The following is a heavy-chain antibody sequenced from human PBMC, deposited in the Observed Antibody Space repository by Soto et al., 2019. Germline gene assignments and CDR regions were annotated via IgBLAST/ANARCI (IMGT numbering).Heavy chain of an antibody. J-gene: IGHJ4*02. CDR3: ARAGTPIDY. Sequence: QVQLVQSGAEVKKPGASVKVSCKASGYAFTNFGISWVRQAPGQGLEGMGWNSAYNGNTNYAQKLQGRATMTTDTVTSTAYMVLRSLRSDDAALSYCARAGTPIDYWGPGTLVTVSS. V-gene: IGHV1-18*01. CDR1: GYAFTNFG. CDR2: NSAYNGNT. D-gene: IGHD2-15*01.